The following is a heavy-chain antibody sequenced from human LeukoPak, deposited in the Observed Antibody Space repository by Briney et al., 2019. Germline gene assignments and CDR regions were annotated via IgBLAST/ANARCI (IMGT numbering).Heavy chain of an antibody. J-gene: IGHJ4*02. CDR3: ARAPKYCGGDCYYNY. CDR2: ISSSGSTI. V-gene: IGHV3-48*03. Sequence: GGSLRLSCAASGFIFSSYGMHWVRQAPGKGLEWVSYISSSGSTIYYADSVKGRFTISRDNAKNSLYLQMNSLRAEGTAVYYCARAPKYCGGDCYYNYWGQGTLVTVSS. D-gene: IGHD2-21*02. CDR1: GFIFSSYG.